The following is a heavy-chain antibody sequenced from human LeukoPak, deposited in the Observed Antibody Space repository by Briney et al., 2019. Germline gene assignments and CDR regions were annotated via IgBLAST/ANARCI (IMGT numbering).Heavy chain of an antibody. CDR1: GYTFTGYY. CDR2: INPSGGST. J-gene: IGHJ3*02. Sequence: GASVKVSCKASGYTFTGYYMHWVRQAPGQGLEWMGIINPSGGSTSYAQKFQGRVTMTRDMSTSTVYMELSSLRSEDTAVYYCARDRDWKAYALDIWGQGTMVTVSS. CDR3: ARDRDWKAYALDI. D-gene: IGHD1-1*01. V-gene: IGHV1-46*01.